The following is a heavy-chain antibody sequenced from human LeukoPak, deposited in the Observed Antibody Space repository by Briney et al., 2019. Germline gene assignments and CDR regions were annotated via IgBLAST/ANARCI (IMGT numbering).Heavy chain of an antibody. CDR2: LYHSGTT. Sequence: SETLSLTCAVSDYAITSDYYWGWFRQPPRKGMEWIASLYHSGTTYYTPSLKSRVTTSVDTSKNQFSLKLTSVTAADTAVYYCAIKHFWSDNSSYYFDSWGQGTLVSVSS. J-gene: IGHJ4*02. CDR1: DYAITSDYY. V-gene: IGHV4-38-2*01. D-gene: IGHD3-3*02. CDR3: AIKHFWSDNSSYYFDS.